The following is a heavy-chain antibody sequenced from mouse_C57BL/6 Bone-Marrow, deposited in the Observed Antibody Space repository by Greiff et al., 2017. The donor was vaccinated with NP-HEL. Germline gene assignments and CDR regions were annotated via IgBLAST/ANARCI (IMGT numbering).Heavy chain of an antibody. J-gene: IGHJ3*01. D-gene: IGHD3-2*02. CDR1: GFTFSSYG. CDR3: ARPNSSGYFAY. V-gene: IGHV5-6*02. Sequence: EVMLVESGGDLVKPGGSLKLSCAASGFTFSSYGMSWVRQTPDKRLEWVATSSSGGSYTYYPDSVKGRFTISRDNAKNTLYLQMSSLKSEDTAMYYCARPNSSGYFAYWGQGTLVTVSA. CDR2: SSSGGSYT.